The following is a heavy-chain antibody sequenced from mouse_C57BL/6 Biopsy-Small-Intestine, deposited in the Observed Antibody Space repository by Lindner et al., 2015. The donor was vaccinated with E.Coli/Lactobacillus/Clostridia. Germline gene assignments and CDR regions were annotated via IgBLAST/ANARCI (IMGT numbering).Heavy chain of an antibody. CDR3: ARDNFGGPFDY. CDR2: INPANGHL. CDR1: GYTFTAYV. V-gene: IGHV1-4*01. J-gene: IGHJ4*01. D-gene: IGHD1-3*01. Sequence: SVKVSCKTSGYTFTAYVLHWMRQAPGQGLEWMGRINPANGHLRFSQKFQDRLTIDRDTSANTVYLDLSSLRSEDTAVYYCARDNFGGPFDYWGQGTLVTVSS.